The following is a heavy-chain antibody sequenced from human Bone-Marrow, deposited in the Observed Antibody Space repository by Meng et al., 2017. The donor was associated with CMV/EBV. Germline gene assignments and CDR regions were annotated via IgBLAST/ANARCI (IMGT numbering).Heavy chain of an antibody. D-gene: IGHD2-2*01. Sequence: ASVKVSCKASGHTFTSNYMHWVRQAPGQGLEWMGIINPSGGSTSYAQKFQGRVTMTRDTSTSTVYMELSSLRSEDTAVYYCAGYSPPRDIVVVPATPQGRYYYGMDVWGQGPTVTGSS. CDR1: GHTFTSNY. CDR2: INPSGGST. V-gene: IGHV1-46*01. CDR3: AGYSPPRDIVVVPATPQGRYYYGMDV. J-gene: IGHJ6*01.